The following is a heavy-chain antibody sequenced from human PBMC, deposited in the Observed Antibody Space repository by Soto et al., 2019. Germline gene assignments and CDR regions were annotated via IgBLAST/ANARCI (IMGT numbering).Heavy chain of an antibody. V-gene: IGHV3-23*01. CDR3: AKDGSSGWPSHYFDY. J-gene: IGHJ4*02. CDR2: ISGSGGST. D-gene: IGHD6-19*01. Sequence: GGSLRLSCAASGLTFSSYAMSWVRQAPGKGLEWVSAISGSGGSTYYADSVKGRFTISRDNSKNMLYLQMNNLRVEDTAVYYCAKDGSSGWPSHYFDYWGQGTLVTVSS. CDR1: GLTFSSYA.